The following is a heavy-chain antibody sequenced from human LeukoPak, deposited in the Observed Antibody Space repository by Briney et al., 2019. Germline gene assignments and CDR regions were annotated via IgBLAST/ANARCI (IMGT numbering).Heavy chain of an antibody. Sequence: SSETLSLTCTVSNSSIISYYWTWIRQPPGKGLEWIGYISYTGSTNYNPSLKSRVTISVDTSKNQFSLKLSSVTAADTAVYYCAGRVGDSAFDIWGQGTMVTVSS. CDR2: ISYTGST. J-gene: IGHJ3*02. V-gene: IGHV4-59*08. CDR1: NSSIISYY. D-gene: IGHD1-26*01. CDR3: AGRVGDSAFDI.